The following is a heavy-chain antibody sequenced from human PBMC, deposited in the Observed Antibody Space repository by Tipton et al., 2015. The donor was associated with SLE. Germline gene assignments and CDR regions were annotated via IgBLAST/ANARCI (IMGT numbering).Heavy chain of an antibody. CDR3: AKTGRTSPGGDL. D-gene: IGHD2-2*01. J-gene: IGHJ2*01. CDR1: GFTFSNYA. CDR2: ISASGGST. V-gene: IGHV3-23*01. Sequence: SLRLSCAASGFTFSNYAMTWVRQAPGKGLEWVSAISASGGSTYYADSVKGRFTISRDNSKNTLYLQMSSLRIEDTAVYYCAKTGRTSPGGDLWGRGTLVTVSS.